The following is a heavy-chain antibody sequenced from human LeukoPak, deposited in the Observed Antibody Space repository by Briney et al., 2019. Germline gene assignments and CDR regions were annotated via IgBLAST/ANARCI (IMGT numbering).Heavy chain of an antibody. Sequence: GGTLRLSCVASGFSFSSDGMSWVRQAPGKGLEWVSGILGGAGSTYYADSVKGRFTISRDNSKNTLYLQMNSLRAEDTAVYYCAHGTVYQLDYWGQGNLVTVSS. CDR3: AHGTVYQLDY. CDR1: GFSFSSDG. J-gene: IGHJ4*02. D-gene: IGHD2-2*01. V-gene: IGHV3-23*01. CDR2: ILGGAGST.